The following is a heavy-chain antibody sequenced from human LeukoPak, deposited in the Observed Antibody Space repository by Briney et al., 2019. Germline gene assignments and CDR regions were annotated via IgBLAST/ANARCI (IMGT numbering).Heavy chain of an antibody. V-gene: IGHV1-69*06. CDR3: AKTPEVNYYGSSAPFDP. CDR1: GGTFSSYA. Sequence: ASVKVSCKASGGTFSSYAISWVRQAPGQGLEWMGGIIPIFGTANYAQKFQGRVTITADKSTSTAYMELSSLRSEDTAVYYCAKTPEVNYYGSSAPFDPWGQGTLVTVSS. CDR2: IIPIFGTA. D-gene: IGHD3-22*01. J-gene: IGHJ5*02.